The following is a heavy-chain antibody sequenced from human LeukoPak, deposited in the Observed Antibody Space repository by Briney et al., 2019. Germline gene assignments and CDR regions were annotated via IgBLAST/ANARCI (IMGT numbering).Heavy chain of an antibody. CDR2: INHSGST. Sequence: PSETLSLTCAVYGGSFSGYYWSWIRQPPGKGLEWIGEINHSGSTNYNPSLKSRVTISVDTSKNQFSLKLSSVTAADTAVYCCARGFGPPYSGSYYYFDYWGQGTLVTVSS. CDR1: GGSFSGYY. J-gene: IGHJ4*02. D-gene: IGHD1-26*01. V-gene: IGHV4-34*01. CDR3: ARGFGPPYSGSYYYFDY.